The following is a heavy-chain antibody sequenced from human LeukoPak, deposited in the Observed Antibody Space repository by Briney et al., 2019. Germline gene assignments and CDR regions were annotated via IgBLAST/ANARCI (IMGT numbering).Heavy chain of an antibody. V-gene: IGHV4-39*01. CDR3: ARRDRYSSGSDY. CDR2: IYYSGST. CDR1: GGSISSSSYY. J-gene: IGHJ4*02. D-gene: IGHD6-19*01. Sequence: SETLSLTCTVSGGSISSSSYYWGWLRQPPGKGLEWIGSIYYSGSTYYNPSLKSRVTISVDTSKNQFSLKLSSVTAADTAVYYCARRDRYSSGSDYWGQGTLVTVSS.